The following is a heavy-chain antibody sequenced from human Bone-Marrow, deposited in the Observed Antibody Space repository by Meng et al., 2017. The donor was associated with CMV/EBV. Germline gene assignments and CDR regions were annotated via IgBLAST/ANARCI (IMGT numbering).Heavy chain of an antibody. V-gene: IGHV2-5*01. J-gene: IGHJ5*02. Sequence: SGPTLVKPKQPLTLTCTFSGFSLSTRGVAVGWIRQPPGKALEWLALIYWNDDKRYSPSLKDRLTITKDISKNQVVLTMTNMDPVDTATYYCAHQLGYDVLTRGHFDPWGQGTLVTVSS. D-gene: IGHD3-9*01. CDR1: GFSLSTRGVA. CDR2: IYWNDDK. CDR3: AHQLGYDVLTRGHFDP.